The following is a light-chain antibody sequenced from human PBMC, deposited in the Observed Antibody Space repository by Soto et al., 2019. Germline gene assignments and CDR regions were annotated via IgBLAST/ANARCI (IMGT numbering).Light chain of an antibody. CDR2: DAS. Sequence: DIQITQSPSTLSASVGDRVTITCRASQSINSWLAWYQQKPGKAPQILIYDASTLKSGVPSRFSASASGTEFTLIISSLQPDDFATYYCQQYTSYSWTFGQGTKVDIK. V-gene: IGKV1-5*01. J-gene: IGKJ1*01. CDR1: QSINSW. CDR3: QQYTSYSWT.